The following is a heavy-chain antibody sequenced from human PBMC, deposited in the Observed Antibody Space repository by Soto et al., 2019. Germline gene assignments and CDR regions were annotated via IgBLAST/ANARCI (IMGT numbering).Heavy chain of an antibody. CDR2: IYYSGST. CDR1: GGSVSSGSYY. V-gene: IGHV4-61*01. D-gene: IGHD6-6*01. J-gene: IGHJ4*02. CDR3: ARDRVLAARAIDY. Sequence: KTSETLSLTCTVSGGSVSSGSYYWSWIRQPPGKGLEWIGYIYYSGSTNYNPSLKSRVTISVDTSKNQFSLKLSSVTAADTAVYYCARDRVLAARAIDYWGQGTLVTVSS.